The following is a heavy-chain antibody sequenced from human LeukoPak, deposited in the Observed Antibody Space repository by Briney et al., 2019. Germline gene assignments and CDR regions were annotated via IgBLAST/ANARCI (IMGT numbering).Heavy chain of an antibody. J-gene: IGHJ4*02. CDR1: GASISSYY. D-gene: IGHD4-17*01. Sequence: PSETLSLTCTVSGASISSYYWSWIRQPPGKGLEWIGTIYYSGSTYYNPSLKSRVTISVDTSKNRFSLKLSSVTAADTAVYYCARVPTVTFFDYWGQGTLVTVSS. CDR3: ARVPTVTFFDY. V-gene: IGHV4-39*01. CDR2: IYYSGST.